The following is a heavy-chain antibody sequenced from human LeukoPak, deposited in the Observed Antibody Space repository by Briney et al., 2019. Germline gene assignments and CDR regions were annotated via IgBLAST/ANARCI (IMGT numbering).Heavy chain of an antibody. D-gene: IGHD4-17*01. CDR1: GFTFSSYG. CDR3: AKDRGDYGVH. V-gene: IGHV3-33*06. J-gene: IGHJ4*02. CDR2: IWYDGSNK. Sequence: TGGSLRLSCTASGFTFSSYGMHWVRQAPGKGLEWVAVIWYDGSNKYYADSVKGRFTISRDNSKNTPYLQMNSLRAEDTAVYYCAKDRGDYGVHWGQGTLVTVSS.